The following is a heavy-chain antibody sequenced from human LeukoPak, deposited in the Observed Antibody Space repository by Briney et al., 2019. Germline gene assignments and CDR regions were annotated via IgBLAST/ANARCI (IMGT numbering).Heavy chain of an antibody. CDR3: ARVTYSDAFDI. D-gene: IGHD2-21*01. V-gene: IGHV6-1*01. Sequence: PSQTLSLTCAISGDSVSSNSAAWNWIRPSPPRGLEWLGRTYYRSKWYNDYAVSVKSRIAINPDTSKNQSSLQLNSVTPEDTAVYYCARVTYSDAFDIWGQGTMVTVSS. CDR2: TYYRSKWYN. CDR1: GDSVSSNSAA. J-gene: IGHJ3*02.